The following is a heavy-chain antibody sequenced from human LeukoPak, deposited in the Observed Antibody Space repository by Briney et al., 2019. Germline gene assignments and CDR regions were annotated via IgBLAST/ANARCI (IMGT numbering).Heavy chain of an antibody. D-gene: IGHD2-21*02. CDR3: GRERSDLKIFDY. J-gene: IGHJ4*02. CDR1: GFTFSSYA. Sequence: PGRSLRLSCAASGFTFSSYAMHWVRQAPGKGLEYVSAISSNGGRTYYANSVKGRFTISRDNSKNTLSLQMGSVRVEDMAVYYCGRERSDLKIFDYWGQGTLVTVSS. V-gene: IGHV3-64*01. CDR2: ISSNGGRT.